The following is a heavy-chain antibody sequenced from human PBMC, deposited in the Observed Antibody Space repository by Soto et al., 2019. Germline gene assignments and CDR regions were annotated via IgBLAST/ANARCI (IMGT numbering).Heavy chain of an antibody. D-gene: IGHD1-1*01. CDR3: AKTPNAANDRVY. CDR1: GFRFSDHH. Sequence: EVQLVESGGGLVQPGGSLRLSCAASGFRFSDHHMDWVRQAPGKGLEWVGRIRKRANSDTTEYAASVKGRFTISRDDSKNSLDLQMNSLKTDDTAVYYCAKTPNAANDRVYWGQGTLVTVSS. J-gene: IGHJ4*02. CDR2: IRKRANSDTT. V-gene: IGHV3-72*01.